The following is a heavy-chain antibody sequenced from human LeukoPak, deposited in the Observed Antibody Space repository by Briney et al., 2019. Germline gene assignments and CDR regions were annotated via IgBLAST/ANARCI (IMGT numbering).Heavy chain of an antibody. Sequence: ASVKVSCKASGYTFTSYDINWVRQATGQGLEWMGWMNPNSGNTGYAQKFQGRVTMTRNTSISTAYMELSSLRSDDTAVYYCARGRLTMVRGVIDLDYWGQGTLVTVSS. CDR2: MNPNSGNT. CDR1: GYTFTSYD. J-gene: IGHJ4*02. D-gene: IGHD3-10*01. CDR3: ARGRLTMVRGVIDLDY. V-gene: IGHV1-8*01.